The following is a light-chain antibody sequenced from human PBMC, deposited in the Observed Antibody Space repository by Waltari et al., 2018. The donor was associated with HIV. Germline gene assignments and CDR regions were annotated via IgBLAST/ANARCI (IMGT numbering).Light chain of an antibody. J-gene: IGKJ4*01. CDR1: QPIGSS. V-gene: IGKV1-12*01. CDR3: QQAKNFPHT. Sequence: DVRMIQSPSFVSASVGDSVTIICRASQPIGSSLAWYQHKPGRATSLLVYRAAALHTGVPARFIVNGSGIDFTLSIANLQAEDFATYYCQQAKNFPHTFGGGTRVQ. CDR2: RAA.